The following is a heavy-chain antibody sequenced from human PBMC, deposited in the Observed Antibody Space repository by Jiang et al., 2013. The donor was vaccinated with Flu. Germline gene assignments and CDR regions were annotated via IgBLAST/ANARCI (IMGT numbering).Heavy chain of an antibody. J-gene: IGHJ6*02. V-gene: IGHV1-69*04. D-gene: IGHD5-24*01. CDR1: GGTFSSYT. CDR2: IIPILGIA. Sequence: GAEVKKPGSSVKVSCKASGGTFSSYTISWVRQAPGQGLEWMGRIIPILGIANYAQKFQGRVTITADKSTSTAYMELSSLRSEDTAVYYCARDRPDGYLEARAYYYYGMDVWGQGTTVTVSS. CDR3: ARDRPDGYLEARAYYYYGMDV.